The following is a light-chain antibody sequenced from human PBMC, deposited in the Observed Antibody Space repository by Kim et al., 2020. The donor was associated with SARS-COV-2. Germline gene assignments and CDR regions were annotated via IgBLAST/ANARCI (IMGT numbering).Light chain of an antibody. CDR3: QQSYATPLFT. Sequence: SVRDRVTITCRASQSISNYLNWYQKKPGKAPKLLIYAASNLQRGVPSRFSGRGSGTDFTLTIISLQPEDFATYYCQQSYATPLFTFGPGTKVDIK. J-gene: IGKJ3*01. V-gene: IGKV1-39*01. CDR1: QSISNY. CDR2: AAS.